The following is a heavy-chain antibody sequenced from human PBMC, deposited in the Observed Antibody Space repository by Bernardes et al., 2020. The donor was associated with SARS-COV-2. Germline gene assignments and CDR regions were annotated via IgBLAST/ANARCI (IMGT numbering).Heavy chain of an antibody. CDR3: ARDLDRLYSGSRTDAFDI. CDR1: GYTFTGYY. CDR2: INPHSGGT. V-gene: IGHV1-2*02. D-gene: IGHD1-26*01. Sequence: ASVKVSCKGSGYTFTGYYIHWVRQAPGQGLEWMGWINPHSGGTNYAQKFQGRVTVTRDTSISTAYMELSRLTSDDTAVYYCARDLDRLYSGSRTDAFDIWGQGTTVTVSS. J-gene: IGHJ3*02.